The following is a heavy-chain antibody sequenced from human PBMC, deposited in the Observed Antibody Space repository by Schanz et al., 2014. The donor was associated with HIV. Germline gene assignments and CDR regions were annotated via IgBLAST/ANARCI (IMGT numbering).Heavy chain of an antibody. J-gene: IGHJ6*02. CDR3: TRRLDTTMVPYYHYGMDV. V-gene: IGHV3-49*05. Sequence: EVQLVESGGGLVKPGRSLRLSCTASGFTFGDYAMSWFRQAPGKGLEWVGFIRSKAYGGTTEYAASVKGRFTISRDDSKSIAYLQMNSLKTEDTAVYYCTRRLDTTMVPYYHYGMDVWGQGTTVTVSS. D-gene: IGHD5-18*01. CDR1: GFTFGDYA. CDR2: IRSKAYGGTT.